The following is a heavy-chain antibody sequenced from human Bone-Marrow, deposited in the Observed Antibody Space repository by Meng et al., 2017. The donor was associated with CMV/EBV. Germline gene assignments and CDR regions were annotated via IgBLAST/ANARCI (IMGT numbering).Heavy chain of an antibody. CDR3: AGSRPGGGACDY. CDR2: IQVIGHT. CDR1: GASIKNYN. D-gene: IGHD3-16*01. Sequence: QVPIQEPGPGRVNPSETLSLTCIVSGASIKNYNWNWVRQPAGQGLEWIGLIQVIGHTVYNPSLKSRVTVSLDASKSQFSLTLNSVTAADTATYYCAGSRPGGGACDYWGQGILVTVSS. V-gene: IGHV4-4*07. J-gene: IGHJ4*02.